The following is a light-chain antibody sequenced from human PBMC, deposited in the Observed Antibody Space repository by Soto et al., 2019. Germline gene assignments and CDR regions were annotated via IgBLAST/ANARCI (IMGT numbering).Light chain of an antibody. J-gene: IGKJ5*01. V-gene: IGKV3-20*01. CDR1: QSVSSSY. CDR3: QQYGSSPIT. Sequence: EIVLTQSPGTLSLSPGERATLSCRASQSVSSSYLAWYQQQPGQAPRLLIYGASSRATGIPARFSGSGSGTDFTLTISRLAPEDFAVYYCQQYGSSPITFGQGTRLEIK. CDR2: GAS.